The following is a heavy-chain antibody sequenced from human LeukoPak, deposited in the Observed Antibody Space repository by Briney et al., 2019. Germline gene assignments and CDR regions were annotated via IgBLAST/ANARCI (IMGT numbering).Heavy chain of an antibody. Sequence: SETLSLTCAVYGGSFSGYYWSWIRQPPGKGLEWIGEINHSGSTNYIPSLKSRVTISVDTSKNQFSLKLSSVTAADTAVYYCAIVGSSGWSDYWGQGTLVTVSS. CDR2: INHSGST. V-gene: IGHV4-34*01. D-gene: IGHD6-19*01. CDR1: GGSFSGYY. J-gene: IGHJ4*02. CDR3: AIVGSSGWSDY.